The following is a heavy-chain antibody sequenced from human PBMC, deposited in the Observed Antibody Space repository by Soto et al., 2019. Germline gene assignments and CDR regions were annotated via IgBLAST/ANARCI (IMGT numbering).Heavy chain of an antibody. CDR3: AMSRYCSGGSCYSGPWFDP. Sequence: GESLKISGKGSGCSFTSYWIGWVRQMPGKGLEWMGIIYPGDSDTRYSPSFQGQVTISADKSISTAYLQWSSLKASDTAMYYCAMSRYCSGGSCYSGPWFDPWGQGTLVTVSS. V-gene: IGHV5-51*01. J-gene: IGHJ5*02. CDR2: IYPGDSDT. D-gene: IGHD2-15*01. CDR1: GCSFTSYW.